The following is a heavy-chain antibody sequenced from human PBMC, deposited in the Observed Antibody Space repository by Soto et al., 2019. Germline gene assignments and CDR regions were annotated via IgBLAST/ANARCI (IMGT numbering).Heavy chain of an antibody. CDR1: GGSFSGYY. CDR2: INHSGST. V-gene: IGHV4-34*01. J-gene: IGHJ4*02. CDR3: AREGNLGRWLQPLDF. Sequence: KPSETLSLTCAVYGGSFSGYYWSWIRQPPGKGLEWIGEINHSGSTNYNPSLKSRVTMSLDTSKNQFSLRLISVTAADTAKYFCAREGNLGRWLQPLDFWGQGTLVTVSS. D-gene: IGHD5-12*01.